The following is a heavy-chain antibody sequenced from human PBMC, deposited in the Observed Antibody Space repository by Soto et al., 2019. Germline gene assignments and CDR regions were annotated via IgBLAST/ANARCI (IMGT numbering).Heavy chain of an antibody. V-gene: IGHV1-3*01. D-gene: IGHD6-13*01. CDR1: GYTFNNHA. CDR2: INAGNGNT. CDR3: ARGYQPLDV. J-gene: IGHJ6*02. Sequence: QVQLVQSGAEVKKPVASVKVSCKASGYTFNNHAIHWVRQAPGQRLEWMGWINAGNGNTKYSQKFQGRVTITRDTSASTAYMELSSLRSEDTAVYYCARGYQPLDVWGQGTTVTVSS.